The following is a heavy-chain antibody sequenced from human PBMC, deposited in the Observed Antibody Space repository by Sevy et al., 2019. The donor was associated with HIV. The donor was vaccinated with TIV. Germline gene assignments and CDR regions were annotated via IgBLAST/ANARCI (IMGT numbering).Heavy chain of an antibody. CDR2: IKRKTDGATR. Sequence: GGSLRLSCVASGFTFSKAWMSWVRQAPGKVLEWVGRIKRKTDGATRDLAAPVKGRIIISRDDSKNTLYLQISNLKIEDTGVYFCAAGVGASDFDYWGQGTLVTVSS. CDR1: GFTFSKAW. D-gene: IGHD1-26*01. J-gene: IGHJ4*02. V-gene: IGHV3-15*01. CDR3: AAGVGASDFDY.